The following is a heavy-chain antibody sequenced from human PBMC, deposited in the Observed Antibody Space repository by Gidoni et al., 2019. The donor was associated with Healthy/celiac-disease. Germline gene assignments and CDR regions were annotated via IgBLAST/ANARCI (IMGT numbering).Heavy chain of an antibody. CDR2: ST. CDR3: ARDRNQYYYGMDV. Sequence: STYYNPSLKSRVTISVDTSKNQFSLKLSSVTAADTAVYYCARDRNQYYYGMDVWGQGTTVTVSS. V-gene: IGHV4-31*02. J-gene: IGHJ6*02.